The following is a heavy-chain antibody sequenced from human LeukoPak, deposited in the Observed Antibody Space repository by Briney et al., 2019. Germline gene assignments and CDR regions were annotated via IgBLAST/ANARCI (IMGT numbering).Heavy chain of an antibody. CDR1: GYSFTSYW. CDR3: ASSYSSGWSGFDP. D-gene: IGHD6-19*01. CDR2: IYPGDSDT. Sequence: GESLKISCKGSGYSFTSYWIGWVRQLPGKGLEWMGIIYPGDSDTRYSPSFQGQVTISADKSISTAYLQWSSLKASDTAMYYCASSYSSGWSGFDPWGQGTLVTVSS. J-gene: IGHJ5*02. V-gene: IGHV5-51*01.